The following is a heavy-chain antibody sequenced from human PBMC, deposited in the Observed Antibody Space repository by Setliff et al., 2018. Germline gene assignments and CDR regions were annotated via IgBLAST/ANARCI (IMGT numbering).Heavy chain of an antibody. Sequence: PGGSLRLSCAASGLTFSSDAMTWVRQTPGKGLEWVSVISSDGSSIYYAESVKGRFTISRDNSKNTLYLQMNSLRAEDTAVYYCAKCSSWHGHYPHFNYWGQGTLVTVSS. CDR2: ISSDGSSI. CDR1: GLTFSSDA. CDR3: AKCSSWHGHYPHFNY. D-gene: IGHD4-17*01. J-gene: IGHJ4*02. V-gene: IGHV3-23*03.